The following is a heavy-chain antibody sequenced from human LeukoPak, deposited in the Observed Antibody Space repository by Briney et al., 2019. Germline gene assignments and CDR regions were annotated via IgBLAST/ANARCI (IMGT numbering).Heavy chain of an antibody. Sequence: PSETLSLTCDVSGDSIASGSYWGWIRQSPGKGLEWMASVYHSGSTYYQPSLESRVTISVDTSKNQFTLKVKSVAAADTARYYCARKRAYTFWFVDWGQGAQVTVSS. D-gene: IGHD2-15*01. J-gene: IGHJ4*02. CDR2: VYHSGST. CDR1: GDSIASGSY. CDR3: ARKRAYTFWFVD. V-gene: IGHV4-38-2*01.